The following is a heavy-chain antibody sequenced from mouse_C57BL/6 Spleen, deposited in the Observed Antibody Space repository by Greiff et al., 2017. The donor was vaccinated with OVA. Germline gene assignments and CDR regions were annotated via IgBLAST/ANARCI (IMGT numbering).Heavy chain of an antibody. CDR3: ARYYGRGYAMDY. Sequence: EVKLQQSGPELVKPGASVKMSCKASGYTFTDYNMHWVKQSHGKSLEWIGYINPNNGGTSYNQKFKGKATLTVNKSSSTAYMELRSLTSEDSAVYYCARYYGRGYAMDYWGQGTSVTVSS. CDR2: INPNNGGT. V-gene: IGHV1-22*01. J-gene: IGHJ4*01. CDR1: GYTFTDYN. D-gene: IGHD1-1*01.